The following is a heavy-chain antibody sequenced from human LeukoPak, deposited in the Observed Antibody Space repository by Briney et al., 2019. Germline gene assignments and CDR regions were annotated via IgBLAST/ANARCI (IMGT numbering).Heavy chain of an antibody. Sequence: SETLSLTCTVSGGSLSSDYWTWSRQPPGQGLEWIGYIHQSGSGKHNRSFSNRVSISVDTSKNQFSLNLTSVTAADTAVYYCAREDSYSLLLDSWGQGTLVTVSS. J-gene: IGHJ4*02. V-gene: IGHV4-59*01. CDR2: IHQSGSG. D-gene: IGHD2-21*01. CDR1: GGSLSSDY. CDR3: AREDSYSLLLDS.